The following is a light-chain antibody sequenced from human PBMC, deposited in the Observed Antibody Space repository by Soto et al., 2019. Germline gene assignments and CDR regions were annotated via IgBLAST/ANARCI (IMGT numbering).Light chain of an antibody. Sequence: DIQMTQFPSSVSASVGDRITITCRASQRISRWLAWYQQKPGKAPKCLIYAVSSLRSGVPSRFSGSGSGTEFTLTINSLQSEDFAVYYCQQYNNWPRTFGQGTKVDIK. V-gene: IGKV1-12*01. CDR1: QRISRW. CDR2: AVS. J-gene: IGKJ1*01. CDR3: QQYNNWPRT.